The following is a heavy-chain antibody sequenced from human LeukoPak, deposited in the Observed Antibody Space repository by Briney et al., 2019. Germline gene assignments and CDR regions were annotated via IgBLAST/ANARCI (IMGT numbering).Heavy chain of an antibody. Sequence: ASVKVSCKASGYTFTSYGISWVRQGLGQGRGWMGWLSADNVNTNSAPKLQGRVTMTTDTSTRTAYMELRSLRSDDTAVYYCARDLRGRGAVAGTVAFDIWGQGTMVTVSS. D-gene: IGHD6-19*01. CDR2: LSADNVNT. J-gene: IGHJ3*02. CDR1: GYTFTSYG. CDR3: ARDLRGRGAVAGTVAFDI. V-gene: IGHV1-18*01.